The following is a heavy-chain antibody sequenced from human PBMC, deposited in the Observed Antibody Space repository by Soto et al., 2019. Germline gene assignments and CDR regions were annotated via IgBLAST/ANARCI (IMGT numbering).Heavy chain of an antibody. Sequence: SETLSLTCAVSGDSISSGYYWAWIRQPPGKGLEWIGSIYHSGTTYYNPSLRSRVTISVDTSMNQFSLKLSSVTAADSALYYCSETDRGGFYPYFGQGNLVTVPS. CDR1: GDSISSGYY. CDR3: SETDRGGFYPY. CDR2: IYHSGTT. D-gene: IGHD2-15*01. J-gene: IGHJ4*02. V-gene: IGHV4-38-2*01.